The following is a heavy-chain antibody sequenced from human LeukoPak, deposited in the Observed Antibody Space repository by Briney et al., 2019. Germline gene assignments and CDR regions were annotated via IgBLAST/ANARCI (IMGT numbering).Heavy chain of an antibody. D-gene: IGHD3-22*01. Sequence: SETLSLTCTVSGGSISSYYWSWIRQPPGKGLEWIGYIYYSGSTNYNPSLKSRVTISVDTSKNQFSLKLSSVTAADTAVYYCAREALYYDSSGPYYYYGMDVWGERYSASVSS. CDR2: IYYSGST. CDR1: GGSISSYY. CDR3: AREALYYDSSGPYYYYGMDV. J-gene: IGHJ6*04. V-gene: IGHV4-59*01.